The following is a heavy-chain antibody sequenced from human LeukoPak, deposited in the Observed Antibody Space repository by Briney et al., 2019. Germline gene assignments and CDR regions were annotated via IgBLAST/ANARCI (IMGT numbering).Heavy chain of an antibody. CDR2: ISLAGQT. V-gene: IGHV4/OR15-8*02. D-gene: IGHD1-26*01. Sequence: SQTLSLTCGVSGGSISGTNWWSWVRQPPGQGLEWIGEISLAGQTNYNPSLNGRVTMSLDKSSNQLSLHLTSVTAADTATYYCSRESGPFCPFGYWGQGTLVIVSS. J-gene: IGHJ4*02. CDR3: SRESGPFCPFGY. CDR1: GGSISGTNW.